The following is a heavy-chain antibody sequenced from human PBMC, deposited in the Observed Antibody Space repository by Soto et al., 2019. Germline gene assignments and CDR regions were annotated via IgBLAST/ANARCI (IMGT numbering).Heavy chain of an antibody. CDR1: GFTFSSYA. V-gene: IGHV3-23*01. J-gene: IGHJ4*02. D-gene: IGHD3-22*01. CDR2: ISGSGGST. CDR3: AKGDRITMIVVASDY. Sequence: PGGSLRLSCAASGFTFSSYAMSWVRQAPGKGLEWVSAISGSGGSTYYEDSVKGRFTISRDNSKNTLYLQMNSLRAEDTAVYYCAKGDRITMIVVASDYWGQGTLVTVSS.